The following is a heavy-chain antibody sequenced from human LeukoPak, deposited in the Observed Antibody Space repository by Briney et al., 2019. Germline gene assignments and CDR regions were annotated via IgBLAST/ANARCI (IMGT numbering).Heavy chain of an antibody. CDR3: AREPIVVVVAATLGHS. CDR2: ISSSSSYI. Sequence: PGGSLRLSCAASGFTFSSYSMSWVRQAPGKGLEWVSSISSSSSYIYYANSVKGRFTISRDNAKNSLYLQMNSLRAEDTAVYYCAREPIVVVVAATLGHSWGQGTLVTVSS. J-gene: IGHJ4*02. D-gene: IGHD2-15*01. CDR1: GFTFSSYS. V-gene: IGHV3-21*01.